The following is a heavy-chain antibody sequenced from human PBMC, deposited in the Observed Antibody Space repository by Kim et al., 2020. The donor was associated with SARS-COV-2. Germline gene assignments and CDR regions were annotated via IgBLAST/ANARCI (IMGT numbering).Heavy chain of an antibody. Sequence: GGSLRLSCAASGFTFSSYAMHWVRQAPGKGLEWVAVISYDGSNKYYADSVKGRFTISRDNSKNTLYLQMNSLRAEDTAVYYCARDSPLDGYNSAGLDYWGQGTLVTVSS. D-gene: IGHD5-12*01. CDR3: ARDSPLDGYNSAGLDY. V-gene: IGHV3-30*04. CDR2: ISYDGSNK. J-gene: IGHJ4*02. CDR1: GFTFSSYA.